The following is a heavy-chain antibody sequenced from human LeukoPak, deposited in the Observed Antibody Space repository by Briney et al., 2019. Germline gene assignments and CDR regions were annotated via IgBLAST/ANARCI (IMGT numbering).Heavy chain of an antibody. V-gene: IGHV3-30*18. D-gene: IGHD3-3*01. J-gene: IGHJ4*02. Sequence: SGGSLRLSCAASGFTFSSYGMHWVRQAPGKGLEWVAVISYDGSNKYYADSVKGRFTISRDNSKNTLYLQMNSLRAEDTAVYYCAKGSSTIFGIYWGQGTLVTVSS. CDR3: AKGSSTIFGIY. CDR2: ISYDGSNK. CDR1: GFTFSSYG.